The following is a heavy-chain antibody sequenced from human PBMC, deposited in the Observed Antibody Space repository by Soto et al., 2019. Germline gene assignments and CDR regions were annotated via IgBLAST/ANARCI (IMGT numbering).Heavy chain of an antibody. CDR3: ARDHKQWLVGISAFDI. Sequence: ASVKVSCKASGYTFTSYGISWVRQAPGQGLEWMGWISAYNGNTNYAQKLQGRVTMTTDTSTSTAYMELRSLGSDDTAVYYCARDHKQWLVGISAFDIWGQGTMVT. V-gene: IGHV1-18*04. CDR1: GYTFTSYG. CDR2: ISAYNGNT. D-gene: IGHD6-19*01. J-gene: IGHJ3*02.